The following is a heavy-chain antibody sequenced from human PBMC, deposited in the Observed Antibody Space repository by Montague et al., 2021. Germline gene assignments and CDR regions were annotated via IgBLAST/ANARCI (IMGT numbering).Heavy chain of an antibody. D-gene: IGHD6-13*01. J-gene: IGHJ4*02. CDR3: ARGHGYDSSWFY. CDR2: VYSSGST. V-gene: IGHV4-59*12. CDR1: GDSITGYY. Sequence: SETLSLTCSVSGDSITGYYWSWIRLPPGKGLEWIGYVYSSGSTSYNPSLKSRVIISVESAKNQISLTLSSATAADTAVYYCARGHGYDSSWFYWGQGTLIFVSA.